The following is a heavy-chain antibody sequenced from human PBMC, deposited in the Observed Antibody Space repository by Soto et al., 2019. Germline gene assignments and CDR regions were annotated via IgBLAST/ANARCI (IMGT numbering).Heavy chain of an antibody. V-gene: IGHV4-31*03. J-gene: IGHJ5*02. D-gene: IGHD5-18*01. CDR1: GVSVSSGGFY. CDR3: ARGGYAGNWFDP. CDR2: IFHSGST. Sequence: SETLSLTCTVSGVSVSSGGFYWSWIRQLPGQGLEWIGYIFHSGSTFYNPSLTSRVTMSLDTSKNELSLRLSSVTAADTAVYSCARGGYAGNWFDPWGQGILVTVSS.